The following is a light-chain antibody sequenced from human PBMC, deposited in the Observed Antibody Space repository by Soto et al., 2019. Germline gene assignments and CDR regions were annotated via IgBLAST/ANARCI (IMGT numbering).Light chain of an antibody. J-gene: IGKJ4*01. CDR3: QQYNHWPPWLT. Sequence: DIQMTQSPSSLSASVGDSVTITCRASQGINNYLAWYQQKPGKVPVLLIYSASTLKSGVPSRFSGRGAGTDFTLTISSLQPEDFAVYYCQQYNHWPPWLTFGGGTKVEVK. CDR2: SAS. V-gene: IGKV1-27*01. CDR1: QGINNY.